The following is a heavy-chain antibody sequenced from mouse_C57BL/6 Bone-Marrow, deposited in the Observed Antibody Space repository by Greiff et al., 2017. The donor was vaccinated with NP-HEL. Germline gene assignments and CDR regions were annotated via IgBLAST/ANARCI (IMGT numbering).Heavy chain of an antibody. CDR3: ARWRYYGSSLYYFDY. CDR2: INPNNGGT. D-gene: IGHD1-1*01. CDR1: GYTFTDYY. Sequence: VQLQQSGPELVKPGASVKISCKASGYTFTDYYMNWVKQSHGKSLEWIGDINPNNGGTSYNQKFKGKATLTVDKSSSTAYMELRSLTSEDSAVYYCARWRYYGSSLYYFDYWGQGTTLTVSS. V-gene: IGHV1-26*01. J-gene: IGHJ2*01.